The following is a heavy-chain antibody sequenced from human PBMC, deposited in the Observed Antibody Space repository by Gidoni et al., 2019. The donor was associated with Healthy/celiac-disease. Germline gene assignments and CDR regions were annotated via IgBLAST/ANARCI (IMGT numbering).Heavy chain of an antibody. J-gene: IGHJ3*01. D-gene: IGHD2-21*01. V-gene: IGHV3-33*01. Sequence: QVHLVESGGGVVQPGRSLRLSCAASGFTFSSYGMHWVRQAPGKGLEWVAVIWYDGSNKYYADSVKGRFTISRDNSKNTLYLQMNSLRAEDAAVYYCAREDLFMGNAFDLWGQGTMVTVSS. CDR3: AREDLFMGNAFDL. CDR1: GFTFSSYG. CDR2: IWYDGSNK.